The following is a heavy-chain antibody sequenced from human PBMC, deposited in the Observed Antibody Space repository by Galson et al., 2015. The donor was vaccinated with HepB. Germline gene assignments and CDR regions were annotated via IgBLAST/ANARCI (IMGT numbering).Heavy chain of an antibody. CDR3: TRGILASGNGH. CDR2: TFYRSKWYH. D-gene: IGHD6-13*01. J-gene: IGHJ4*02. Sequence: CAISGDSVSSHSTAWNWIRQSPSRGLEWLGKTFYRSKWYHESAVSVRSRITFYPDTSKNQLSLQLKSVTPEDTAVYYCTRGILASGNGHWGQGTLVTVSS. CDR1: GDSVSSHSTA. V-gene: IGHV6-1*01.